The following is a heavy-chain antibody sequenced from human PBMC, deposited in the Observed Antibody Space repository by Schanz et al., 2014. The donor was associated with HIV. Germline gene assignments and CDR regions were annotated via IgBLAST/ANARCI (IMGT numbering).Heavy chain of an antibody. CDR2: INWNGDTT. Sequence: EVQLLEFGGGLVRPGESLRLSCLASGFTFNNYAMSWVRQAPGKGLEWVAVINWNGDTTYYADSVKGRFTISRDNSNNVLFLHMPTLRAEDTATYYCAKTTWGRRVDAFDIWGQGTMVTVSS. CDR3: AKTTWGRRVDAFDI. CDR1: GFTFNNYA. D-gene: IGHD3-16*01. V-gene: IGHV3-23*01. J-gene: IGHJ3*02.